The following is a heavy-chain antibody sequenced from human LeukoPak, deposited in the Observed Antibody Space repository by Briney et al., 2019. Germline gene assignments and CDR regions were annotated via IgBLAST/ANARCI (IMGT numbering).Heavy chain of an antibody. CDR2: IYYSGST. CDR1: GGSISSGGYY. V-gene: IGHV4-31*03. D-gene: IGHD3-22*01. CDR3: AVISSYYYDSSGYSAMGTGAFDI. J-gene: IGHJ3*02. Sequence: SETLSLTCTVSGGSISSGGYYWSWIRQHPGTGLEWIGYIYYSGSTYYNPSLKSRVTISVDTSKNQFSLKLSSVTAADTAVYYCAVISSYYYDSSGYSAMGTGAFDIWGQGTMVTVPS.